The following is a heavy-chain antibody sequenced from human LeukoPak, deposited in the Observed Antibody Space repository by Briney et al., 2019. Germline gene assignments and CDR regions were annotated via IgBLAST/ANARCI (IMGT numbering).Heavy chain of an antibody. J-gene: IGHJ4*02. Sequence: GGSLRLSCGGSGFIFGDFDMNWIRQAPGKGLEWVSFITSSGDSIYYADSVKGRFTVFRDNAKNSLYLEMKSLRAEDTAVYFCARDPEYSDRWGQGTLVTVSS. CDR3: ARDPEYSDR. V-gene: IGHV3-11*01. CDR1: GFIFGDFD. D-gene: IGHD4-17*01. CDR2: ITSSGDSI.